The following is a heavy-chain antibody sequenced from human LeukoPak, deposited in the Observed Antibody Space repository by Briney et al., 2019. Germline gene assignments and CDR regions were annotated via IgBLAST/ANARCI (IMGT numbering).Heavy chain of an antibody. V-gene: IGHV1-24*01. CDR1: GYTLTELS. Sequence: GASVKVSCKVSGYTLTELSMHWVRQAPGKGLEWMGGFDPEDGETIYARKFQGRVTMTEDTSTDTAYMELSSLRSEDTAVYYCATVKVGATTEYYFDYWGQGTLVTVSS. D-gene: IGHD1-26*01. J-gene: IGHJ4*02. CDR2: FDPEDGET. CDR3: ATVKVGATTEYYFDY.